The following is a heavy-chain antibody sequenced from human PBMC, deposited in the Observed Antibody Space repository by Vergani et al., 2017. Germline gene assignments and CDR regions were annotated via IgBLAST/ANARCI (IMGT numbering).Heavy chain of an antibody. CDR3: SRVYTYYDFWSGSIGGNWFDR. D-gene: IGHD3-3*01. Sequence: QVQLQQWGAGLLKPSETLSLTCAVYGGSFSGYYWSWIRQPPGKGLEWIGEINHSGSTNYNPSLKSRVTISVDTSKNQFSLKLSSVTAADTAVYYCSRVYTYYDFWSGSIGGNWFDRWGQGTLVTVSS. J-gene: IGHJ5*02. CDR2: INHSGST. CDR1: GGSFSGYY. V-gene: IGHV4-34*01.